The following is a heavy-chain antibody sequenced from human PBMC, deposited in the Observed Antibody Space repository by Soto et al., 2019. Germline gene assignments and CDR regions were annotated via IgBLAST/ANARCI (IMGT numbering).Heavy chain of an antibody. CDR1: GFTFRTYN. J-gene: IGHJ4*02. CDR2: ISSSTGTI. Sequence: EVHLVESGGGLVQPGGSLRLSCAASGFTFRTYNMNWVRQAPGKGLEWVSYISSSTGTIYYADSVKGRFTISRDNAKNSLYLPMNRLRAEDTAVYYCARVSGIAVAGTLDFWGQGTLVTVSS. D-gene: IGHD6-19*01. V-gene: IGHV3-48*01. CDR3: ARVSGIAVAGTLDF.